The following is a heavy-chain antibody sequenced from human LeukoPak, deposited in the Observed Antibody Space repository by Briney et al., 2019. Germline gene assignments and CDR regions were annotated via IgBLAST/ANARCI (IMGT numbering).Heavy chain of an antibody. J-gene: IGHJ1*01. V-gene: IGHV1-18*01. CDR1: GYSFATYG. CDR3: AREGD. Sequence: ASVKVSCKAPGYSFATYGISWVRQAPGQGLEWMGWISPYDGNTKYSQKFQGRVTLTTETSTTIAYMELRNLRSDDTAVYYCAREGDWGQGTLVTVSS. CDR2: ISPYDGNT.